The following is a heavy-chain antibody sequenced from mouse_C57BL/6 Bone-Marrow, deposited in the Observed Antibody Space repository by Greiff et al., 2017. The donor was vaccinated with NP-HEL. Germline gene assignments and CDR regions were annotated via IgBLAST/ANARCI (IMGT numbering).Heavy chain of an antibody. CDR2: IHPNSGST. CDR1: GYTFTSYW. V-gene: IGHV1-64*01. Sequence: QVQLQQPGAELVKPGASVKLSCKASGYTFTSYWMHWVKQRPGQGLEWIGMIHPNSGSTNYNEKFKSKATLTVDKSSSTAYMQLSSLTSEDSAVYYCARPYGNYDFDYWGQGTTLTVSS. J-gene: IGHJ2*01. CDR3: ARPYGNYDFDY. D-gene: IGHD2-1*01.